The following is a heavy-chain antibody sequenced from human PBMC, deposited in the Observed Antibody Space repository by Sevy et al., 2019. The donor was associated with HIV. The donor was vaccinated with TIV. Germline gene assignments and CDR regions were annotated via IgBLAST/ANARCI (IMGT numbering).Heavy chain of an antibody. J-gene: IGHJ4*02. CDR1: VASVSSGKYY. CDR2: VSYSGRT. Sequence: SETLSLTCNVSVASVSSGKYYWTWIRQPPGKDLEWIGHVSYSGRTNYNPSIKSRSTITEDTSNNQFSLSLNSVTAADTATYYCAREIYFYENSGFYYFDSWGLGILVTVSS. CDR3: AREIYFYENSGFYYFDS. V-gene: IGHV4-61*01. D-gene: IGHD3-22*01.